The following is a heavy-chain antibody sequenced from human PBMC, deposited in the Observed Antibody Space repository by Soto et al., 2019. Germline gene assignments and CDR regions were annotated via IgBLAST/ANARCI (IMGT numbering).Heavy chain of an antibody. CDR3: ARMLPHYDSSGRYVPFVDY. J-gene: IGHJ4*02. Sequence: QVQLVESGGGVVQPGRSLRLSCAASGFTFSSYGMHWVRQAPGKGLEWVAVIWYDGSNKYYADSVKGRFTISRDNSKNTLYLQMNSLRAEDTAVYYCARMLPHYDSSGRYVPFVDYWGQGTLVTVSS. CDR2: IWYDGSNK. V-gene: IGHV3-33*01. D-gene: IGHD3-22*01. CDR1: GFTFSSYG.